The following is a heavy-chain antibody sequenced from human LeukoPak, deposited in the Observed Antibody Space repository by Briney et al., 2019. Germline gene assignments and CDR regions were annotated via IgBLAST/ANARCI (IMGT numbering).Heavy chain of an antibody. V-gene: IGHV3-21*01. Sequence: GGSLRLSCAASGFTFSSYSMNWVRQAPGKGLEWVSSISSSSSYIYYADSVKGRFTISRDNAKNSLYLQMNSLRAEDTAVYYCARGTVRRTHYDFWSGYDNFDYWGQGTLVTVSS. CDR3: ARGTVRRTHYDFWSGYDNFDY. J-gene: IGHJ4*02. CDR2: ISSSSSYI. D-gene: IGHD3-3*01. CDR1: GFTFSSYS.